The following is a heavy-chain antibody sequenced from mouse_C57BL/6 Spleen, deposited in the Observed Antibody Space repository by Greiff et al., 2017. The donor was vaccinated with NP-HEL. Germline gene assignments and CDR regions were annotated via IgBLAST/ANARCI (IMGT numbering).Heavy chain of an antibody. Sequence: VQLHQSGAELVRPGTSVKVSCKASGYAFTNYLIEWVKQRPGQGLEWIGVINPGSGGTNYNEKFKGKATLTADKSSSTAYMQLSSLTSDDSAVYFCARFDGYYGAMDYWGQGTSVTVSS. D-gene: IGHD2-3*01. V-gene: IGHV1-54*01. CDR3: ARFDGYYGAMDY. CDR1: GYAFTNYL. CDR2: INPGSGGT. J-gene: IGHJ4*01.